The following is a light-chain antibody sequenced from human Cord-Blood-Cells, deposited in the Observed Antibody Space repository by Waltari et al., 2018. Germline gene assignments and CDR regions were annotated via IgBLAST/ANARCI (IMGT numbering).Light chain of an antibody. CDR3: CSHAGSNVV. Sequence: QSALTQPASVSGSPGQSITISCTGTSSDVGSYNLVSWYQHHPGKAPKLMIYEGRKRPSGVSNRFSVSRSGNTASLTISGLQAGDEAEYYCCSHAGSNVVFGGGTKLTVL. CDR2: EGR. CDR1: SSDVGSYNL. J-gene: IGLJ2*01. V-gene: IGLV2-23*01.